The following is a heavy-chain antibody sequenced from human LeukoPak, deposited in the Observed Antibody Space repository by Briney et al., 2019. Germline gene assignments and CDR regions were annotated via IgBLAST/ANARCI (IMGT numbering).Heavy chain of an antibody. V-gene: IGHV3-64*01. CDR2: ITGDGSTP. Sequence: PGGSLRLSCATSGFVFINYAVNWVRQAPGKGLEYVSAITGDGSTPYYANSVKGRFTTSRDNSRNTLYLQMGSLRSEDMAVYYCARVGFSGYDSWCQGTLVTVSS. CDR1: GFVFINYA. CDR3: ARVGFSGYDS. J-gene: IGHJ5*02. D-gene: IGHD5-12*01.